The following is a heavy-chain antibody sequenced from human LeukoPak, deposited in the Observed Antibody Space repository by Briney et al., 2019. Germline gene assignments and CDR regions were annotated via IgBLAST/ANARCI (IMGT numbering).Heavy chain of an antibody. Sequence: VASVKVSCKASGYTFTSYDINWVRQAPGQGLEWMGWMNPNSGNTGYAQKFQGRVTMTRNTSISTAYMELSSLRSEDTAVYYCARNYYYYYGMDVWGQGTTVPVSS. V-gene: IGHV1-8*01. CDR2: MNPNSGNT. CDR3: ARNYYYYYGMDV. J-gene: IGHJ6*02. CDR1: GYTFTSYD.